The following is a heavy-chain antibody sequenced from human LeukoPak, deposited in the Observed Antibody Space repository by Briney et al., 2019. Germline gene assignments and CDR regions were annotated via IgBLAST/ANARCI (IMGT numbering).Heavy chain of an antibody. CDR2: INTNTGNP. CDR3: ARDKSPRDYVWGSYRYMDY. V-gene: IGHV7-4-1*02. D-gene: IGHD3-16*02. CDR1: GYTFTSYA. J-gene: IGHJ4*02. Sequence: ASVKVSCKASGYTFTSYAMNWVRQAPGQGLEWMGWINTNTGNPTYAQGFTGRLVFSLDTSVNTAYLQISSLKAEDTAVYYCARDKSPRDYVWGSYRYMDYWGQGTLVTVSS.